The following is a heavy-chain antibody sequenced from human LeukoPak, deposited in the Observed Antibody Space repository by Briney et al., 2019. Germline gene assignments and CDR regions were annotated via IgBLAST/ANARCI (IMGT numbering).Heavy chain of an antibody. Sequence: GRCLRLSCAASGFTFSSYSMNWVRQAPGKGLESVSSISSSSSYIYYADSVKGRFTISRDNAKNSLYLQMNSLRAEDTAVYYCARNRAAAGPYYFDYWGQGTLVTVSS. D-gene: IGHD6-13*01. CDR3: ARNRAAAGPYYFDY. CDR2: ISSSSSYI. CDR1: GFTFSSYS. J-gene: IGHJ4*02. V-gene: IGHV3-21*01.